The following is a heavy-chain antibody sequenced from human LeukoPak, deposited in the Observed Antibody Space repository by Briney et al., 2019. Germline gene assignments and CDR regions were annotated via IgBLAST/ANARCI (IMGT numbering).Heavy chain of an antibody. J-gene: IGHJ4*02. CDR1: GFTFSSYS. CDR2: INHSGST. CDR3: ARRPFDY. Sequence: GSLRLSCAASGFTFSSYSMNWIRQPPGKGLEWIGEINHSGSTNYNPSLKSRVTISVDTSKNQFSLKLSSVTAADTAVYYCARRPFDYWGQGTLVTVSS. V-gene: IGHV4-34*01.